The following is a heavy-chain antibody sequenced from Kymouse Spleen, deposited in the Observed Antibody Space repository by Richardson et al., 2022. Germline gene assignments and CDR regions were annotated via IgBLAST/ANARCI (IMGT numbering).Heavy chain of an antibody. CDR2: ISGSGGST. D-gene: IGHD3-9*01. J-gene: IGHJ4*02. CDR1: GFTFSSYA. CDR3: AKGGVLRYFDWLFPFDY. Sequence: EVQLVESGGGLVQPGGSLRLSCAASGFTFSSYAMSWVRQAPGKGLEWVSAISGSGGSTYYADSVKGRFTISRDNSKNTLYLQMNSLRAEDTAVYYCAKGGVLRYFDWLFPFDYWGQGTLVTVSS. V-gene: IGHV3-23*04.